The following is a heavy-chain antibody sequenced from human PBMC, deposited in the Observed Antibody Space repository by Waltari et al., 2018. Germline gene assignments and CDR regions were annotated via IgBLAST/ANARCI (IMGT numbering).Heavy chain of an antibody. D-gene: IGHD6-13*01. J-gene: IGHJ4*02. CDR2: IIPIFGTA. CDR3: ASQPVLSSWLVAGYFDY. CDR1: GGTFSSYA. Sequence: QVQLVQSGAEVKKPGSSVKVSCKASGGTFSSYAISWVRQAPGQGLEWMGGIIPIFGTANYGQKFQGRVTITTDESTSTAYMELSSLRSEDTAVYYCASQPVLSSWLVAGYFDYWGQGTLVTVSS. V-gene: IGHV1-69*05.